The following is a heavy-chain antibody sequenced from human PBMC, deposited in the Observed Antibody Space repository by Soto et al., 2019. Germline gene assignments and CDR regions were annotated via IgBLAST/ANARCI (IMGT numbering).Heavy chain of an antibody. CDR2: IYYSGST. D-gene: IGHD4-17*01. V-gene: IGHV4-30-4*01. J-gene: IGHJ4*02. CDR1: GGSVSSGSYS. CDR3: VRVWSYGDYDY. Sequence: SETLSLTCTVSGGSVSSGSYSWSWIRQPPGKGLEWIGYIYYSGSTYYNPSLKSRVTISVDTSKHQFYLKLSSVTAADTAVYYCVRVWSYGDYDYWGQGTLVTVSS.